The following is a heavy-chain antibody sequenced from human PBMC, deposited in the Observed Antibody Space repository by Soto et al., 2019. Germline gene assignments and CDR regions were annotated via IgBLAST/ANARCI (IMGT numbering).Heavy chain of an antibody. Sequence: EVQLLESGGGLVQPGGSLRLSCAASGFTFSSYAMSWVRQAPGKGLEWVSAISGSGGSTYYADSVEGRFTISRDNSKNTLYLQMNSLRAEDTAVYYCAKEYYYDSSGYYPHDAFDIWGQGTMVTVSS. D-gene: IGHD3-22*01. J-gene: IGHJ3*02. V-gene: IGHV3-23*01. CDR2: ISGSGGST. CDR3: AKEYYYDSSGYYPHDAFDI. CDR1: GFTFSSYA.